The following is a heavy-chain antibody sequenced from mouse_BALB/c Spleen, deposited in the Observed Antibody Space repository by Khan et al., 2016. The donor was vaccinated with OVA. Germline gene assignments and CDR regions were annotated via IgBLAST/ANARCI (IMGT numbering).Heavy chain of an antibody. CDR2: IDPANGNT. D-gene: IGHD2-1*01. Sequence: VQLKESGAELVKPGASVKLSCTASGFNIKDTYMHWVKQRPEQGLEWIGRIDPANGNTKYDPKFQGKATITADTSSNTAYLQLSSLTSEDTAVYYCARNGNDYYAMDYWGQGTSVTVSS. CDR1: GFNIKDTY. J-gene: IGHJ4*01. CDR3: ARNGNDYYAMDY. V-gene: IGHV14-3*02.